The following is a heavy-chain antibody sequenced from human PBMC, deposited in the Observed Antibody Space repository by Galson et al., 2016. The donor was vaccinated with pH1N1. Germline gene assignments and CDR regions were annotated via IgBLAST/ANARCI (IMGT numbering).Heavy chain of an antibody. D-gene: IGHD3-9*01. CDR2: IYYSGTT. CDR3: ARVKILTGYYHPYYVDY. Sequence: TLSLTCTVSGAPVSSGDHCWSWIRQPPGKGLEWIGYIYYSGTTYYNPSLQSRFIISVDTSRNQFSLKLNSVTAADTALYYCARVKILTGYYHPYYVDYWGQGTLVTVSS. CDR1: GAPVSSGDHC. J-gene: IGHJ4*02. V-gene: IGHV4-30-4*08.